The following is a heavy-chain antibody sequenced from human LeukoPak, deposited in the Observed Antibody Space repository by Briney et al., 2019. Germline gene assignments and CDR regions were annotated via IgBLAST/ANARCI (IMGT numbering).Heavy chain of an antibody. D-gene: IGHD4-17*01. Sequence: SQTLSLTCTVSGGSISSGDYYWSWIRQPAGKGLEWIGRIYTSGSTNYNPSLKSRVTMSVDTSKNQFSLKLSSVTAADTAVYYCARGLGYGNYYYYGMDVWGQGTTVTVSS. CDR1: GGSISSGDYY. V-gene: IGHV4-61*02. J-gene: IGHJ6*02. CDR2: IYTSGST. CDR3: ARGLGYGNYYYYGMDV.